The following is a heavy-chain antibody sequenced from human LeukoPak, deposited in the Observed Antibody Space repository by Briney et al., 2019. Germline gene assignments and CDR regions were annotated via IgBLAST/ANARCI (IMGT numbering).Heavy chain of an antibody. Sequence: GASVKVSCKASGGTFSSYAISWVRQAPGQGLEWMGRIIPILGIANYAQKFQGRVTMTRNTSISTAYMELSSLRSEDTAVYYCARPRITGNWFDPWGQGTLVTVSS. J-gene: IGHJ5*02. CDR1: GGTFSSYA. CDR2: IIPILGIA. CDR3: ARPRITGNWFDP. V-gene: IGHV1-69*04. D-gene: IGHD1-14*01.